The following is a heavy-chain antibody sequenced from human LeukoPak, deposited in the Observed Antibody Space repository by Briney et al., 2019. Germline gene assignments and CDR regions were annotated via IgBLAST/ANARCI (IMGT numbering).Heavy chain of an antibody. CDR2: IYHSGST. V-gene: IGHV4-38-2*02. CDR3: ARVVGTPAAGGTEYYLDY. Sequence: SETLSLTCTVSGYSISSGYYWGWIRQPPGKGLEWIGSIYHSGSTYYNPSLKSRVTISVDTSKNQFSLKLSSVTAADTAVYYCARVVGTPAAGGTEYYLDYWGQGTLVTVSS. J-gene: IGHJ4*02. CDR1: GYSISSGYY. D-gene: IGHD3/OR15-3a*01.